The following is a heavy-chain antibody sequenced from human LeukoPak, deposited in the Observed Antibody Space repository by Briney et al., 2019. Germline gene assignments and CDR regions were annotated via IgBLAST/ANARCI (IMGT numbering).Heavy chain of an antibody. V-gene: IGHV4-30-2*01. CDR2: IYHSGNT. CDR1: GASISSSAYS. D-gene: IGHD6-19*01. Sequence: SQTLSLTCAVSGASISSSAYSWSWIRQPPGRGLEWIGYIYHSGNTLYNPSLKSRVTISVDRSKNQFSLNLNSVTAADTAVYYCAGGYAGGWRFDFWGQGTLVTVSS. CDR3: AGGYAGGWRFDF. J-gene: IGHJ4*02.